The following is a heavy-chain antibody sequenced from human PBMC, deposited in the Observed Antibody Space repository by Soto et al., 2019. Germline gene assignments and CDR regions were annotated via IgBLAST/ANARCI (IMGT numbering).Heavy chain of an antibody. D-gene: IGHD1-26*01. Sequence: QVQLQESGPGLVKPSETLSLTCTVSVGSISSYYWSWIRQPPGKGLEWIGYIYYSGSTNYNPSLKSRVTISVDTSKNQFSLKLSSVTAADTAVYYCARNGGTILFDYWGQGTLVTVSS. CDR2: IYYSGST. J-gene: IGHJ4*02. CDR3: ARNGGTILFDY. CDR1: VGSISSYY. V-gene: IGHV4-59*01.